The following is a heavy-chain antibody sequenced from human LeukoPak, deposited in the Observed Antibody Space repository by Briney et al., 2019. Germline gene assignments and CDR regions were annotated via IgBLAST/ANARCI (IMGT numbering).Heavy chain of an antibody. CDR2: IWYDGSNK. CDR3: ARGEYSRSSGFDY. Sequence: GGSLRLSCGASGFTFSTYGMHWVRQAPGKGLEWVAVIWYDGSNKYYADSVKGRFTISRDNSKYTLYLQMNSLRAEDTAVYYCARGEYSRSSGFDYRGQGSLVTVSS. V-gene: IGHV3-33*01. J-gene: IGHJ4*02. D-gene: IGHD6-6*01. CDR1: GFTFSTYG.